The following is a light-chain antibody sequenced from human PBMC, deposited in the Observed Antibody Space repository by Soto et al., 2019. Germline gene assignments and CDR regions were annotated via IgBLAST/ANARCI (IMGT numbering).Light chain of an antibody. V-gene: IGKV3-11*01. J-gene: IGKJ4*01. CDR1: QSVGTS. Sequence: EMLLTQSPATLSLSPGERATLSCRASQSVGTSLAWYQQKSGQAPRLLFYESSNRATYIPARFSASGSGTDFTLTISGLEPEDFAVYYCQQRGVWPLTFGGGTKVDIK. CDR3: QQRGVWPLT. CDR2: ESS.